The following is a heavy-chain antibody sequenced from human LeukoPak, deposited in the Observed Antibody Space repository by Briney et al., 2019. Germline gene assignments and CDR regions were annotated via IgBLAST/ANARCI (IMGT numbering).Heavy chain of an antibody. J-gene: IGHJ6*02. D-gene: IGHD4-11*01. V-gene: IGHV4-59*01. CDR1: GGSISSYY. Sequence: SETLSLTCTVSGGSISSYYWSWIRQPPGKGLEWIGYIYYSGSTNYNPSLKSRVTISLDTSKNQFFLKLSSVSAADTAVYYCARALRTFDYTNYYYGMDVWGQGTTVTVSS. CDR3: ARALRTFDYTNYYYGMDV. CDR2: IYYSGST.